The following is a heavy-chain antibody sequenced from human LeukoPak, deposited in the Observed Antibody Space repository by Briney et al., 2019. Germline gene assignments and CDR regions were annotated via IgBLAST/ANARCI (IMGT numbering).Heavy chain of an antibody. J-gene: IGHJ3*02. D-gene: IGHD3-10*01. Sequence: SVKVSCKASGGTFSSYAISWVRQAPGQGLEWMGGIIPIFGTANYAQKLQGRVAMTTDTSTSTAYMELRSLRSDDTAVYYCARDPLVVRGVGEHAFDIWGQGTMVTVSS. CDR2: IIPIFGTA. CDR3: ARDPLVVRGVGEHAFDI. V-gene: IGHV1-69*05. CDR1: GGTFSSYA.